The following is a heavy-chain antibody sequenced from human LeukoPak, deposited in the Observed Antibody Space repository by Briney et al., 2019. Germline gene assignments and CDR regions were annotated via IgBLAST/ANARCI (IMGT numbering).Heavy chain of an antibody. CDR2: ISYDGSNK. V-gene: IGHV3-30*03. CDR3: ARARIQPKFGAFDI. J-gene: IGHJ3*02. D-gene: IGHD5-18*01. Sequence: GGTLRLSCAASGFTFSDYGMSWVRQAPGKGLEWVAVISYDGSNKYYADSVKGRFTISRDNSKNTLYLQMNSLRAEDTAVYYCARARIQPKFGAFDIWGQGTMVTVSS. CDR1: GFTFSDYG.